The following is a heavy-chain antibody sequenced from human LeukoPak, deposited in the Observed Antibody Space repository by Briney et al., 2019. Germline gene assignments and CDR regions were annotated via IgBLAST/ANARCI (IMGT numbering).Heavy chain of an antibody. CDR2: ISSSSSYI. D-gene: IGHD5-24*01. J-gene: IGHJ3*02. Sequence: GGSLRLSCAASGFTFSSYGMHWVRQAPGKGLEWVSSISSSSSYIYYADSVKGRFTISRDNAKNSLYLQMNSLRAEDTAVYYCARVGYRAFDIWGQGTMVTVSS. CDR1: GFTFSSYG. CDR3: ARVGYRAFDI. V-gene: IGHV3-21*01.